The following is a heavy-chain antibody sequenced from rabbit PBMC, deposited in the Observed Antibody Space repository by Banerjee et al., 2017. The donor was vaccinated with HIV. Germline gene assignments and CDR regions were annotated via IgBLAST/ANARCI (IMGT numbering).Heavy chain of an antibody. CDR2: IYAGGGGDT. CDR3: ARDDAISGSGWYFNL. V-gene: IGHV1S40*01. D-gene: IGHD1-1*01. CDR1: GFSFSRGYY. Sequence: SLEESGGDLVKPGASLTLTCTASGFSFSRGYYMCWVRQAPGKGLEWIACIYAGGGGDTYYASWANGRFTISKTSSTTVTLQLISLTAADTATYFCARDDAISGSGWYFNLWGPGTLVTVS. J-gene: IGHJ4*01.